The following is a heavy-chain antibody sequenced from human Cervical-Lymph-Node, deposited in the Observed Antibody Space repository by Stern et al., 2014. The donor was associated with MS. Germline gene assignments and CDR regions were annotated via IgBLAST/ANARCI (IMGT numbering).Heavy chain of an antibody. V-gene: IGHV4-31*03. CDR1: GGSISSGGYY. D-gene: IGHD1-26*01. Sequence: QVQLQESGPGLVKPSQTLSLTCTVSGGSISSGGYYWSWIRQRPGTGLEWIGYIYYGGSTYYNPSLKSRVTISLGTSKKQFSLKLSSVTAADTAVYYCARCIVPSLWGQGTLVTVSS. CDR3: ARCIVPSL. CDR2: IYYGGST. J-gene: IGHJ4*02.